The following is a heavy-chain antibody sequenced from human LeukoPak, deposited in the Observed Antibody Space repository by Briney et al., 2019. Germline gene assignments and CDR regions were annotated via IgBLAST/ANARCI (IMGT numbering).Heavy chain of an antibody. V-gene: IGHV3-23*01. D-gene: IGHD3-22*01. CDR2: ISGSGGST. J-gene: IGHJ4*02. CDR3: AKTGHPLIVVGYFDY. Sequence: GGSLRLSCAASGFTFSSYAMSWVRQAPGKGLEWVSAISGSGGSTYYADSVKGRFTISRDNSKNTLYLQMNSLRAEDTAVYYCAKTGHPLIVVGYFDYWGQGTLVTVSS. CDR1: GFTFSSYA.